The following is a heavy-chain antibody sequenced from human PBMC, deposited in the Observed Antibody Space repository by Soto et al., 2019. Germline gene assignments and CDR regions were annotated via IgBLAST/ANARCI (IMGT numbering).Heavy chain of an antibody. CDR2: INPGNSET. D-gene: IGHD2-15*01. CDR3: ARPDNNYVAS. Sequence: PGESLKISCKASGYSFINYWIGWGRQMPGKGLEWMATINPGNSETRYSPAFQGQVTISADKSITTTYLQWDSLKASDTAMYYCARPDNNYVASWGQGALVTVSS. V-gene: IGHV5-51*01. CDR1: GYSFINYW. J-gene: IGHJ4*02.